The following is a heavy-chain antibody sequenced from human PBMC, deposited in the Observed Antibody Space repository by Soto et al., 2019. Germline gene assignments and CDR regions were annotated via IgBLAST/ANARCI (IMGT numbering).Heavy chain of an antibody. Sequence: ASVKVSCKASGYTFTSYYMHWVRQAPGQGLEWMGIINPSGGSTSYAQKFQGRITMTRDTSTSTVYMELSSLRSEDTAVYYCARDMLYPSSSNGMDVWGQGTTVTVSS. D-gene: IGHD6-6*01. J-gene: IGHJ6*02. CDR1: GYTFTSYY. V-gene: IGHV1-46*01. CDR2: INPSGGST. CDR3: ARDMLYPSSSNGMDV.